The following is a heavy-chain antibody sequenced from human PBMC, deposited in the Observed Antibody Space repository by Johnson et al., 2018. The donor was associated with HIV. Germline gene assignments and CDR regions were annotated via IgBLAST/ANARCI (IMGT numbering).Heavy chain of an antibody. J-gene: IGHJ3*02. D-gene: IGHD3-16*01. CDR2: TKQDGSEN. Sequence: VQLVESGGGVIQPGRSLRLSCAASAFTFRTYSMHWVRQPPGKGLEWVANTKQDGSENYYVDSVKGRFSISRDNVKNSLYLQMNSLRVEDTAVYYCGRGRGALDIWGQGTTVTVSS. CDR3: GRGRGALDI. V-gene: IGHV3-7*04. CDR1: AFTFRTYS.